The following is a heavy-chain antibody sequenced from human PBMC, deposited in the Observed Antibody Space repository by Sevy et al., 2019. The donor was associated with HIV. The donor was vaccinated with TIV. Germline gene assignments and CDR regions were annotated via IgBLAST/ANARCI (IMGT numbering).Heavy chain of an antibody. V-gene: IGHV4-59*08. J-gene: IGHJ3*02. CDR2: VYYTGGT. CDR3: ARRNDFDI. CDR1: GGSINSDH. Sequence: ETLSLTCTVSGGSINSDHWNWIRQPPGKGLEWIGYVYYTGGTNYNPSLKNRVTISVDRTKNQFSLKLTSVTATDTAVYYCARRNDFDIWGQGTMVTVSS.